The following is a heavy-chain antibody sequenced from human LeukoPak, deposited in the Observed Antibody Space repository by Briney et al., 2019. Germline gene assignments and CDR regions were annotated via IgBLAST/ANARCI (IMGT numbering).Heavy chain of an antibody. CDR3: ASFERSSSGRIGGY. V-gene: IGHV4-61*01. CDR1: GGSVSSGSYY. D-gene: IGHD6-19*01. J-gene: IGHJ4*02. Sequence: SETLSLTCTVSGGSVSSGSYYWSWIRQPPGKGLEWIGYIYYSGSTNYNPSLKSRVTISVDTSKNQFSLKLSSVTAADTAVYYCASFERSSSGRIGGYWGQGTLVTVSS. CDR2: IYYSGST.